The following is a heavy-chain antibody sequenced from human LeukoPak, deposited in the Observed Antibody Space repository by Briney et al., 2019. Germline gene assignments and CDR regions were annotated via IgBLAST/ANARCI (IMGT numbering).Heavy chain of an antibody. CDR1: GFTFSSYD. CDR2: ISSSSSYI. CDR3: AREKTFYNILTGYKRGGYYFDY. J-gene: IGHJ4*02. Sequence: GGSLRLSCAASGFTFSSYDMNWVRQAPGKGLEWVSSISSSSSYIYYADSVKGRFTISRDNAKNSLYLQMNSLRAEDTAVYYCAREKTFYNILTGYKRGGYYFDYWGQGILVTVSS. V-gene: IGHV3-21*01. D-gene: IGHD3-9*01.